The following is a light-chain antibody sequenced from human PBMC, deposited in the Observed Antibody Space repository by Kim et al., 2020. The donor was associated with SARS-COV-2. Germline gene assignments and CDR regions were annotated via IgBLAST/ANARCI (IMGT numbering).Light chain of an antibody. Sequence: AYISCKSSQSRVYTDGATYLNWFQQRPCQSPRRRIYKVSHRDSGVPDRFSGSGSGTDFTLKISRVEAEDVAIYYCMQGTHWPPITFGQGTRLEIK. J-gene: IGKJ5*01. CDR2: KVS. CDR3: MQGTHWPPIT. CDR1: QSRVYTDGATY. V-gene: IGKV2-30*01.